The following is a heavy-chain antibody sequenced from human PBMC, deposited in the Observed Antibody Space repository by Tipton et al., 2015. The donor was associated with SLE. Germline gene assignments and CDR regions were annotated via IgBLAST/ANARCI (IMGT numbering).Heavy chain of an antibody. CDR2: IYSGGST. D-gene: IGHD3-10*01. CDR3: ARGDYYGSGSYSNWFDP. J-gene: IGHJ5*02. CDR1: GFTVSSNY. V-gene: IGHV3-66*02. Sequence: SLRLSCAASGFTVSSNYMSWVRQAPGKGLEWVSVIYSGGSTYYADSVKGRFTISRDNSKNTLYLQMNSLRAEDTAVYYCARGDYYGSGSYSNWFDPWGQGTLVTVSS.